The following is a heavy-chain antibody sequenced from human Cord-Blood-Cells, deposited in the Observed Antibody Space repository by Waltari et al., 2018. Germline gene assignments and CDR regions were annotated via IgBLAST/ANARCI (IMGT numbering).Heavy chain of an antibody. J-gene: IGHJ6*02. CDR3: ARSLAAGNRLGPYYYGMDV. D-gene: IGHD6-13*01. CDR2: IGTAGDT. V-gene: IGHV3-13*01. Sequence: EVQLVESGGGLVQPGGSLRLSCAASGFTFSSYDMHWVRQATGKGLEWVSAIGTAGDTYYPGSVKGRFTISRENAKNSVYLQMNSLRAGDTAVYYCARSLAAGNRLGPYYYGMDVWGQWTTVTVSS. CDR1: GFTFSSYD.